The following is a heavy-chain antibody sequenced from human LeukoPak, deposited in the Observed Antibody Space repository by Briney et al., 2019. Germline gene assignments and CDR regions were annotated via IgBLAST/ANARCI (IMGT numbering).Heavy chain of an antibody. Sequence: SETLSLTCTVSGGSISSSSYYWGWIRQPPGKGLGWIGSIYYSGSTYYNPPLKSRVTISVDTSKNQFSLKLSSVTAADTAVYYCARVGWRQWLAKALDYWGQGTLVTVSS. CDR2: IYYSGST. D-gene: IGHD6-19*01. J-gene: IGHJ4*02. CDR1: GGSISSSSYY. V-gene: IGHV4-39*07. CDR3: ARVGWRQWLAKALDY.